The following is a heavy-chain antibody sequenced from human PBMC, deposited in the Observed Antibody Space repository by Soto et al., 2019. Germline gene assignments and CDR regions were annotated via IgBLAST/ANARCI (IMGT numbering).Heavy chain of an antibody. CDR3: ARVQDFWSGYFDY. Sequence: GGSLRLSCAASGFTFSSYSMNWVRQAPGKGLEWVSSISSSSSYIYYAGSVKGRFTISRDNAKNSLYLQMNSLRAEDTAVYYCARVQDFWSGYFDYWGQGTLVTVSS. V-gene: IGHV3-21*01. J-gene: IGHJ4*02. CDR1: GFTFSSYS. D-gene: IGHD3-3*01. CDR2: ISSSSSYI.